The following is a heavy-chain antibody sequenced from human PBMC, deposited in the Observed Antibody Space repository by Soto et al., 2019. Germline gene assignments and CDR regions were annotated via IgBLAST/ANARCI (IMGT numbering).Heavy chain of an antibody. V-gene: IGHV4-39*01. D-gene: IGHD3-10*01. CDR3: ARHENYYGDFDY. CDR2: IFYIGST. Sequence: SETLSLTCTVSGGSISSSSYYRGWIRQPPGKGLEWIGSIFYIGSTYYNPSLKSRVTISVDTSKNHFSLKLSSVTAADTAVYHCARHENYYGDFDYWGQGILVTVSS. J-gene: IGHJ4*02. CDR1: GGSISSSSYY.